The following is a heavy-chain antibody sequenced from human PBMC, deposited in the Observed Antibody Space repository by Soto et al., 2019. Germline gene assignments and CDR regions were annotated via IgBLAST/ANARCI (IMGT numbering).Heavy chain of an antibody. Sequence: QVQLVQSGAEVKKPGASVKVSCKASGYTFTSYGISWVRQAPGQGLEWMGWISAYNGNTNYAQKLQGRVTMTTDTSTSTAYMELRSLRPDDTAVYYCATIAAAGTTPDAFDIWGQGTIVTVSS. J-gene: IGHJ3*02. V-gene: IGHV1-18*01. CDR2: ISAYNGNT. D-gene: IGHD6-13*01. CDR3: ATIAAAGTTPDAFDI. CDR1: GYTFTSYG.